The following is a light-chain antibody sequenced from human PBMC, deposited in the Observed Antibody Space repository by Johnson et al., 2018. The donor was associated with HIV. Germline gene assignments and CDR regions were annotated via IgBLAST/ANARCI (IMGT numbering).Light chain of an antibody. V-gene: IGLV1-51*01. CDR1: SSNIGKNY. CDR2: YNH. Sequence: QSMLTQPPSVSAAPGQKVTISCSGSSSNIGKNYVSWYQQLPGTAPKLLIFYNHKRPSGIPDRFSGSKSGTSATLGITGLQTGDEADYYCGTWDSSLSAYVFGTGTKVTVL. J-gene: IGLJ1*01. CDR3: GTWDSSLSAYV.